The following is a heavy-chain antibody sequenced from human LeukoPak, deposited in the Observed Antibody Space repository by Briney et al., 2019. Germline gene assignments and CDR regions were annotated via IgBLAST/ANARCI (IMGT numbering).Heavy chain of an antibody. J-gene: IGHJ4*02. CDR1: GFTFSTYG. D-gene: IGHD6-19*01. CDR3: ARDKQGSFIY. V-gene: IGHV3-7*01. CDR2: IKQDGSEK. Sequence: GGSLRLSCAASGFTFSTYGMSWVRQAPGKGLEWVASIKQDGSEKNYVASVKGRFTISRDNARNSLSLQMNSLRAEDTAVFYCARDKQGSFIYWGQGTLVTVSS.